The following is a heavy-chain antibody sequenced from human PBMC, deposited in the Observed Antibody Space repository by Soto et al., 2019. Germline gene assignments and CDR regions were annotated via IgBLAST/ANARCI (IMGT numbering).Heavy chain of an antibody. D-gene: IGHD4-17*01. CDR3: ARVDYGPYSFDY. J-gene: IGHJ4*02. CDR2: ISYSGST. Sequence: SETQSLTCTVSGGSISSGNYYWSWIRQPPGKGLEWIGYISYSGSTYYNPSLKSRVTISVDTSKNQFSLNLSSVTAADTAVYYCARVDYGPYSFDYWGQGTLVTVSS. V-gene: IGHV4-30-4*01. CDR1: GGSISSGNYY.